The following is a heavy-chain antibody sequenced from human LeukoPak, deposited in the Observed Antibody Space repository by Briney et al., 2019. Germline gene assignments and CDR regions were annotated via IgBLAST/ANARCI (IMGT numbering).Heavy chain of an antibody. CDR3: AREGFDSGFDRKFDY. CDR2: ISSGGSIK. V-gene: IGHV3-11*01. J-gene: IGHJ4*02. D-gene: IGHD5-12*01. CDR1: GFIFTDYY. Sequence: PGGSLRLSCAASGFIFTDYYMSWTRQAPGKGLEWVSYISSGGSIKYYADSVKGRFTISRDNAKNSLYLQINSLRAEDTAVYYCAREGFDSGFDRKFDYWGQGTLVTVSS.